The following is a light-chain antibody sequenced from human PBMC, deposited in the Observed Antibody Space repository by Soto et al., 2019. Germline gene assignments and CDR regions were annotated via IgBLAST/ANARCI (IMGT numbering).Light chain of an antibody. CDR3: QQYNNWPQVS. V-gene: IGKV3-15*01. CDR2: ATS. CDR1: QSVSSN. J-gene: IGKJ3*01. Sequence: ERVMTQSPATLPASPGERVTLSCRASQSVSSNLAWYQHKPGQAPRLLIYATSTRAPGVSARFSGSGSGSGTEFTLTINSLQSEDIAVYYCQQYNNWPQVSFGPGTKVEI.